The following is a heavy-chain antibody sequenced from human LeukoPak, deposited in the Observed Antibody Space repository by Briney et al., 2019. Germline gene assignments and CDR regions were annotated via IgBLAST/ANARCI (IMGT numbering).Heavy chain of an antibody. J-gene: IGHJ4*02. Sequence: QTGGSLRLSCAASGFTFNIHWMTWVRQAPGKGLEWVANIKQDGSEKYYVDSVKGRFTISRDNAKNSLYLQMNSLRAEDTAVYYCARERETYYYDSSGYSSGYYFDYWGQGTLVTVSS. CDR3: ARERETYYYDSSGYSSGYYFDY. D-gene: IGHD3-22*01. CDR2: IKQDGSEK. CDR1: GFTFNIHW. V-gene: IGHV3-7*01.